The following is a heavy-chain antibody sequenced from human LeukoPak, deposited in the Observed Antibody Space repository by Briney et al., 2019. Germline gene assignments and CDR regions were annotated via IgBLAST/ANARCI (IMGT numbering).Heavy chain of an antibody. CDR2: IKQDGSEK. CDR1: GFTFSSYW. D-gene: IGHD6-13*01. Sequence: GGSLRLSCAASGFTFSSYWISWVRQAPGKGLEWVANIKQDGSEKYYMDSVKGRFTISRDNAKNSLYLQMNSLRAEDTAVYYCARTLEQQLVPGYFDYWGQGTLVTVSS. J-gene: IGHJ4*02. CDR3: ARTLEQQLVPGYFDY. V-gene: IGHV3-7*01.